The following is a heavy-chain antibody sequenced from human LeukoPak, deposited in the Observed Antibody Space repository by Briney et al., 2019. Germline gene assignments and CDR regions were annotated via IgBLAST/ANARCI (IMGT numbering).Heavy chain of an antibody. CDR1: GFTFSSYS. J-gene: IGHJ3*02. CDR2: ISSSSSTI. CDR3: ARDKDDAFDI. V-gene: IGHV3-48*01. Sequence: GGSLRLSCAASGFTFSSYSMNWVRQAPGKGLEWVSYISSSSSTIYYADSVKGRFTISRDNAKNSLYLQMNSLRAEVTAVYYCARDKDDAFDIWGQGTMVTVS.